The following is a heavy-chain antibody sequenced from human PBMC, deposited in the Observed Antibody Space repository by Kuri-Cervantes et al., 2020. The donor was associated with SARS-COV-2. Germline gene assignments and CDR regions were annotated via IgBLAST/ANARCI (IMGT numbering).Heavy chain of an antibody. J-gene: IGHJ4*02. CDR1: GFSLNTNGNR. V-gene: IGHV2-70*04. CDR2: IDWDDDK. CDR3: ARMGDGYDFEY. Sequence: SGLTLVKPTETLTVTCTFSGFSLNTNGNRVSWIRQTPGKALEWLARIDWDDDKFYSTSLKSRLIISKDTSKNQVVITLTNVDPGDTGTYYCARMGDGYDFEYWGQGTVVTVSS. D-gene: IGHD5-24*01.